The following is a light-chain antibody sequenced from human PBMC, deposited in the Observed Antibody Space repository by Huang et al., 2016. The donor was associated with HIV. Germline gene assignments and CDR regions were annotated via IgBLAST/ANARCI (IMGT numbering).Light chain of an antibody. V-gene: IGKV1-13*02. CDR3: QQLHTYPIT. Sequence: AVQLTQSPSSLSASVGDTVIISCRASQDIGTSLAWYQQRTGRAPILLISAASTLQTGFPSRFSGDSAGTYFTLFITTLQPEDFATYYCQQLHTYPITFGQGTRLDMK. CDR2: AAS. CDR1: QDIGTS. J-gene: IGKJ5*01.